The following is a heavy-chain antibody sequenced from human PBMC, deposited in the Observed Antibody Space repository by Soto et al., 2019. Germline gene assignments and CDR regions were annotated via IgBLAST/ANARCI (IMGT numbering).Heavy chain of an antibody. Sequence: QLQLQESVSGLVKPSQTLSLTCVVSGGSISSGGYSWSWIRQPPGKGLEWIGYIYHSGSTYYNPSLKSRVTRSVDRSKNQFSLKLSSVTAADTAVYYCARYLPYNWNYVDYWGQGTLVTDSS. CDR3: ARYLPYNWNYVDY. V-gene: IGHV4-30-2*01. CDR2: IYHSGST. D-gene: IGHD1-20*01. CDR1: GGSISSGGYS. J-gene: IGHJ4*02.